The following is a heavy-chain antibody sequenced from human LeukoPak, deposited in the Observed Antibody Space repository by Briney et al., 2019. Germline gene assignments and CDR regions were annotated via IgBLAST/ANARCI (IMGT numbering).Heavy chain of an antibody. CDR2: IRSKAYGGTT. J-gene: IGHJ4*02. CDR3: TTYDSRSGSCGD. Sequence: GGSLRLSCTASGFTFGDYAMSWVRQAPGKGLEWVGFIRSKAYGGTTEYAASVKGRFTISRDDSRNTLYLQMNSLKTEDTAVYYCTTYDSRSGSCGDWGQGTLVTVSS. V-gene: IGHV3-49*04. CDR1: GFTFGDYA. D-gene: IGHD3-10*01.